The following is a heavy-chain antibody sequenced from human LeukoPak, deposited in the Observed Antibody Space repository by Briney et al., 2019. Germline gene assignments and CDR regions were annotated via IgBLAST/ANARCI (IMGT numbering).Heavy chain of an antibody. Sequence: GSSVKVSCKASGGTFSSYAISWVRQATGQGLEWMGGTIPIFGTANYAQKFQGRVTITADKSTSTAYMELSSLRSEDTAVYYCARGPYGDSYWYFDLWGRGTLVTVSS. CDR3: ARGPYGDSYWYFDL. CDR2: TIPIFGTA. V-gene: IGHV1-69*06. J-gene: IGHJ2*01. CDR1: GGTFSSYA. D-gene: IGHD4-17*01.